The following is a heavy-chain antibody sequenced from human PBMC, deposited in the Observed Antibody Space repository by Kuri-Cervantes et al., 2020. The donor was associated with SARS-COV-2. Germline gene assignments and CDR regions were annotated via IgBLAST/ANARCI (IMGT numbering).Heavy chain of an antibody. V-gene: IGHV1-18*01. J-gene: IGHJ6*03. Sequence: ASVKVSCKASGGTFSSYAISWVRQAPGQGLEWMGWISPYNGNTNYAQKVQGRVTMTTDTSTSRAYMELRSLWSDDTAVYYCARYRYCNSTRCFTEVKQRAYYYYYHMDVWGKGTTVTVSS. CDR1: GGTFSSYA. CDR2: ISPYNGNT. D-gene: IGHD2-2*02. CDR3: ARYRYCNSTRCFTEVKQRAYYYYYHMDV.